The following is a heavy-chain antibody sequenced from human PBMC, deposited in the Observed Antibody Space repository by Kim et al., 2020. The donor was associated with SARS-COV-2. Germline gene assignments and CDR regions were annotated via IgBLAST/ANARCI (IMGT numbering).Heavy chain of an antibody. CDR1: GLIFSNYA. V-gene: IGHV3-23*01. D-gene: IGHD3-3*01. CDR2: MSGSGGRT. CDR3: AKEILASPGNYFEL. J-gene: IGHJ2*01. Sequence: GGSLRLSCAASGLIFSNYAMSWVRQDPGKGLEWLSAMSGSGGRTFYADSVKGRFTVSRDNSNNTLFLQMNSLRAEETAVDYCAKEILASPGNYFELWG.